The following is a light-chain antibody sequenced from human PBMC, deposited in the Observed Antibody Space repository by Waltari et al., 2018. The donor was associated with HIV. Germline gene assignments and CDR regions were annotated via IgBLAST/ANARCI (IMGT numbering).Light chain of an antibody. CDR3: SSYTSSSTLV. V-gene: IGLV2-14*03. Sequence: QSALTQPASVSGSPGQSTTISCTGTSSYVGGYNYVSWYQQHPGKAPKLMIYDVSNRPAGVSNRFSGTKSGHTASLTISGLQAEDEADYYCSSYTSSSTLVFGGGTKLTVL. CDR1: SSYVGGYNY. CDR2: DVS. J-gene: IGLJ3*02.